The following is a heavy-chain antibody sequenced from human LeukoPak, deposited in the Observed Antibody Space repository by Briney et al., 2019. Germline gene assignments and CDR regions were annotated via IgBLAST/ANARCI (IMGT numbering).Heavy chain of an antibody. CDR1: GFTFSSYA. Sequence: GGSLRLYCAASGFTFSSYAMSWVRQAPGKGLEWVSAISGSGGSTYYADSVKGRFTISRDNSKNTLYLQMNSLRAEDTAVYYCAKSARHCRSTSCYRLRYFDYWGQGTLVTVSS. V-gene: IGHV3-23*01. CDR3: AKSARHCRSTSCYRLRYFDY. CDR2: ISGSGGST. D-gene: IGHD2-2*01. J-gene: IGHJ4*02.